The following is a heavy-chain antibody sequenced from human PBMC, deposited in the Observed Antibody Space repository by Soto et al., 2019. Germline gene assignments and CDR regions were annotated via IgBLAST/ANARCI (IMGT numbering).Heavy chain of an antibody. J-gene: IGHJ4*02. CDR1: GGSISSSSYY. CDR3: ARPYSSSSAYYY. D-gene: IGHD6-6*01. Sequence: SETLSLTCTVSGGSISSSSYYWGWIRQPPGKGLEWIGSIYYSGSTYYNPSLKSRVTISVDTSKNQFSLKLSSVTAADTAVYYCARPYSSSSAYYYWGQGTLVTVSS. V-gene: IGHV4-39*01. CDR2: IYYSGST.